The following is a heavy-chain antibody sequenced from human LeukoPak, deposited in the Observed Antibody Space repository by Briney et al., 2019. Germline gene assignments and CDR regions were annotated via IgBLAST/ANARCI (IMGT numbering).Heavy chain of an antibody. CDR1: GGSISSSSYY. V-gene: IGHV4-39*01. J-gene: IGHJ5*02. D-gene: IGHD2-15*01. CDR2: IHYSGST. Sequence: PSETLSLTCTVSGGSISSSSYYWGWIRQPPGKGLEWIGSIHYSGSTYYNPSLKSRVTISVDTSKNQFSLKLSSVTAADTAVYYWANGAYIVGLVAANHWGQGTLVTVSS. CDR3: ANGAYIVGLVAANH.